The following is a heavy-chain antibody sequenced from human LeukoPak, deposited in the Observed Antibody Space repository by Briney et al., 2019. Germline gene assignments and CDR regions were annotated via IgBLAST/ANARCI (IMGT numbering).Heavy chain of an antibody. CDR1: VYTFTSYG. D-gene: IGHD3-22*01. CDR3: ARVWPEIVVVINIDY. Sequence: ASVKVSCKASVYTFTSYGISCVREAPGQGRERRGWIRAYNGNTNYAQKLQGSVTMTTDTSTSTAYMELRSLRSDDTAVYYCARVWPEIVVVINIDYWGQGTLVTVSS. J-gene: IGHJ4*02. CDR2: IRAYNGNT. V-gene: IGHV1-18*01.